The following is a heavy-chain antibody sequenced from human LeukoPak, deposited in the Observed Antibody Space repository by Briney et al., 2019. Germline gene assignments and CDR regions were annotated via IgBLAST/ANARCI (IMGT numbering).Heavy chain of an antibody. CDR3: PRTVYHTASDY. CDR1: GVSITSRSYY. CDR2: IYYSGST. J-gene: IGHJ4*02. D-gene: IGHD1-14*01. Sequence: SETLSLTCPASGVSITSRSYYWGWIRQPPGKGLEWIGNIYYSGSTHYNPSFKSRVTISVDTFKNQFSLRLNSVTAADTAVYYCPRTVYHTASDYWGQGMLVTVSS. V-gene: IGHV4-39*07.